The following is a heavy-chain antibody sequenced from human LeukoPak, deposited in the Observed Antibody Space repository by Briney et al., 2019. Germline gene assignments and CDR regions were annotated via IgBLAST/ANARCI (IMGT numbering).Heavy chain of an antibody. CDR3: ARDSCSGGSCTSPWFDA. CDR2: ISPNSGGT. J-gene: IGHJ5*02. CDR1: GYTFTGYY. D-gene: IGHD2-15*01. Sequence: GASVKVSCKASGYTFTGYYMHWVRQAPGQGLEWMGWISPNSGGTNYAQKFQGRVTMTRDTSISTAYMELSRLRSDDTAVYYCARDSCSGGSCTSPWFDAWGQGTLVTVSS. V-gene: IGHV1-2*02.